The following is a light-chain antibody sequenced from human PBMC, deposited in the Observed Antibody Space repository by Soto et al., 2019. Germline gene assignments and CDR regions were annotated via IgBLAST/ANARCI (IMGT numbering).Light chain of an antibody. CDR2: KAS. V-gene: IGKV1-5*03. J-gene: IGKJ1*01. CDR3: QHYNSYSEA. Sequence: DIQMTQSPSTLSGSVGDRVTITCRASQTISSWLAWYQQKPGKAPKLLIYKASTLKSRVPSRFSGSGSGTEFTLTISSLQPDHFATYYCQHYNSYSEAFGQGTKVDI. CDR1: QTISSW.